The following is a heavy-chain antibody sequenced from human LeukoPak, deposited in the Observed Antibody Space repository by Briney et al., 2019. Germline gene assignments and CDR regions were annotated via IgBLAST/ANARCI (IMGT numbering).Heavy chain of an antibody. Sequence: PGGSLRLSCAGSGFIFSSYRMNWVRQAPGKGLEWVANIKQDGSETHYVDSVKGRFTISRDNAKNSLYLQMNGLRADDTAVYYCARDRVVYSNYFDDWGQGTLVTVSS. CDR3: ARDRVVYSNYFDD. CDR2: IKQDGSET. CDR1: GFIFSSYR. V-gene: IGHV3-7*01. D-gene: IGHD4-11*01. J-gene: IGHJ4*02.